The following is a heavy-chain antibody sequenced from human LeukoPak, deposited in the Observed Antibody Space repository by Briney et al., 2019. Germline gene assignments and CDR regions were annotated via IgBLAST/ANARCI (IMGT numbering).Heavy chain of an antibody. CDR1: GYTFTGYY. CDR3: ASVAAAGDSDYYYGMDV. Sequence: ASVKVSCKASGYTFTGYYMHWVRQAPGQGLEWMGWINPNSGGTNYAQKFQGRVTMTRDTSISTAYMELSRLRPDDTAVYYCASVAAAGDSDYYYGMDVWGQGTTVTVSS. V-gene: IGHV1-2*02. CDR2: INPNSGGT. D-gene: IGHD6-13*01. J-gene: IGHJ6*02.